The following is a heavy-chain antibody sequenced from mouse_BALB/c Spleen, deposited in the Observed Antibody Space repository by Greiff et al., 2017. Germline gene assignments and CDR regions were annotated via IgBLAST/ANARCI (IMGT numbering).Heavy chain of an antibody. Sequence: QVQLKQSGAELVRPGVSVKISCKGSGYTFTDYAMHWVKQSHAKSLEWIGVISTYYGDASYNQKFKGKATMTVDKSSSTAYMELARLTSEDSAIYYCARSDWDRLLDYWGQGTTLTVSS. CDR3: ARSDWDRLLDY. CDR2: ISTYYGDA. J-gene: IGHJ2*01. D-gene: IGHD4-1*01. V-gene: IGHV1S137*01. CDR1: GYTFTDYA.